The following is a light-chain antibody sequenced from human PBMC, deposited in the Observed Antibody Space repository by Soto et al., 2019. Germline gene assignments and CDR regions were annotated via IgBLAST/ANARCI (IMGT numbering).Light chain of an antibody. CDR1: QSINSW. Sequence: DIQMTQSPPTLSAFVGDRVTITCRASQSINSWLAWYQQKPGKAPNLLIYKASNLESGAPSRFSGSGSGTEFTLTISSLQPDDFATYYCQQYHRSPVTFGGGTKVEIK. J-gene: IGKJ4*01. V-gene: IGKV1-5*03. CDR3: QQYHRSPVT. CDR2: KAS.